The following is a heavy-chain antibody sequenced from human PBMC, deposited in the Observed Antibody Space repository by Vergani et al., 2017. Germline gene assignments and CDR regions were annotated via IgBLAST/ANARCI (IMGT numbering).Heavy chain of an antibody. D-gene: IGHD3-22*01. J-gene: IGHJ3*02. CDR1: GYTFTSYA. Sequence: QVQLVQSGSELKKPGASVKVSCKASGYTFTSYAMNWVRQAPGQGLEWMGWINTNTGNPTYAQCFTGRFVFSLDTSVSTAYLQISSLKAEDTAVYYCARDPYYYDSSGPQEDAFDIWGQGTMVTVSS. CDR2: INTNTGNP. CDR3: ARDPYYYDSSGPQEDAFDI. V-gene: IGHV7-4-1*02.